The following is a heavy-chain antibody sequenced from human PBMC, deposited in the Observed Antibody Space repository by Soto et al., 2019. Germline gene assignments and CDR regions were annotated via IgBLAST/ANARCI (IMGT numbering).Heavy chain of an antibody. V-gene: IGHV4-59*01. J-gene: IGHJ4*02. CDR2: IYYSGST. D-gene: IGHD4-17*01. Sequence: PSETLSLTCTVSGGSISSYYWSWIRQPPGKGLEWIGYIYYSGSTNYNPSLKSRVTISVDTSKNQFSLKLSSVTAADTAVYYCARDLNGDYAYFDYWGQGTLVTVSS. CDR3: ARDLNGDYAYFDY. CDR1: GGSISSYY.